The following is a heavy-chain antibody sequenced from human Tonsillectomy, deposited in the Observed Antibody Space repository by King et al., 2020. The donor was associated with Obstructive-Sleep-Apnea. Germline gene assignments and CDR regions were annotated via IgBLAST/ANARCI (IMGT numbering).Heavy chain of an antibody. D-gene: IGHD2-15*01. J-gene: IGHJ5*02. V-gene: IGHV3-73*01. CDR2: IRSTSNSYAP. CDR1: VFTFSGST. Sequence: VQLVESGGGLVQPGGSLKLSCAASVFTFSGSTMHWVRQASGKGLEWVGRIRSTSNSYAPLYAASVRGRFTISIDDSKNTAYLQMKSLKTEDTAVYYCTRPGADCSGGSCQGFDPWGQGTLVTVSS. CDR3: TRPGADCSGGSCQGFDP.